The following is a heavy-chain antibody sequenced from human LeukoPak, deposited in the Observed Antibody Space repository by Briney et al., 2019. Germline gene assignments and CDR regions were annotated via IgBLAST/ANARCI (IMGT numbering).Heavy chain of an antibody. CDR3: ARGYSYGVNYYYYMDV. Sequence: GASVKVSCKASGYSFTGYYIHWVRQAPGQGLEWMGWINPNSGGTNYAQKFQGRVTMTRDTSISTAYMELSRLRSDDTAVYYCARGYSYGVNYYYYMDVWGKGTTVTVSS. CDR1: GYSFTGYY. D-gene: IGHD5-18*01. V-gene: IGHV1-2*02. J-gene: IGHJ6*03. CDR2: INPNSGGT.